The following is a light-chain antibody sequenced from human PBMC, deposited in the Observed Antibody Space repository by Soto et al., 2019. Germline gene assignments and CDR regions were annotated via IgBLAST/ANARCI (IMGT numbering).Light chain of an antibody. V-gene: IGKV3D-20*01. Sequence: EMVMTQSPATLSVSPGERATHSCRASKSVSDNLAWYQQKPGLAPRLLIYDASSRATGIPDRFSGSGSGTDFTLTISRLEPEDFAVYYCQQYGSSPITFGQGTRLEIK. CDR1: KSVSDN. CDR2: DAS. CDR3: QQYGSSPIT. J-gene: IGKJ5*01.